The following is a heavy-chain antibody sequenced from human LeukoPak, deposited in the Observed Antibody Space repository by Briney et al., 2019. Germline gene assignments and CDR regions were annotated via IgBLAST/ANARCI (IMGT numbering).Heavy chain of an antibody. CDR1: GFTFSTSW. D-gene: IGHD4-17*01. CDR2: INRDGSRT. V-gene: IGHV3-74*01. CDR3: ARVPSPTYGDYVGAFDI. J-gene: IGHJ3*02. Sequence: GGSLRLSCAASGFTFSTSWMHWVRQAPGKGLVWVSHINRDGSRTTYADSVKGRFTISRDNSKNTLYLQMNSLRAEDTAVYYCARVPSPTYGDYVGAFDIWGQGTMVTVSS.